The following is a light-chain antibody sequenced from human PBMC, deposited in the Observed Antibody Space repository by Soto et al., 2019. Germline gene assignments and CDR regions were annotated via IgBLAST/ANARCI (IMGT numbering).Light chain of an antibody. Sequence: QSVLTRPPSASATPGQRVTISCSGRRSNIGSNTVTWYHQLPGTAPKLLIHSNNQRPSGVPDRFSGSRSGTSASLPISGLQSEDEADYYCAAWDDSLNGVVFGGGTKVTVL. CDR3: AAWDDSLNGVV. V-gene: IGLV1-44*01. J-gene: IGLJ2*01. CDR1: RSNIGSNT. CDR2: SNN.